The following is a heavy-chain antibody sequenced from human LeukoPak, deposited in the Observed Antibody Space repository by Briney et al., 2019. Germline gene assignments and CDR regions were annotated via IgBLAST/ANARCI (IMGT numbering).Heavy chain of an antibody. V-gene: IGHV1-18*01. J-gene: IGHJ5*02. Sequence: ASVKVSCKASGYTFTSYGISWVRQAPGQGLEWMGWISAYNGNTHYAQDLQGRVTMTTDTSTSTAYMELKSLRSDDTAVYYCARGGHRRYYYTSGSAFDPWGQGTLVTVSS. CDR1: GYTFTSYG. CDR2: ISAYNGNT. D-gene: IGHD3-10*01. CDR3: ARGGHRRYYYTSGSAFDP.